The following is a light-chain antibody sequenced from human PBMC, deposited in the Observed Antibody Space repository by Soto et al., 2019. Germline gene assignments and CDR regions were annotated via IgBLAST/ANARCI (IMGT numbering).Light chain of an antibody. Sequence: EIVMTQSPATLSVSPGDRAIVSCRASQSIKDNLAWYQQTPGRAPRLLIYGASIRATGVPARFSGSGSGTEFTLTISSLQSEDFAVYYCQQYDYWPPYTFGQGTKLEIK. J-gene: IGKJ2*01. CDR3: QQYDYWPPYT. CDR1: QSIKDN. CDR2: GAS. V-gene: IGKV3-15*01.